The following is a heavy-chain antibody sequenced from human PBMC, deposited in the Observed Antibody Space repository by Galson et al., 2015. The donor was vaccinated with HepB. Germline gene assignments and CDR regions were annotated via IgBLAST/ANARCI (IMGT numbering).Heavy chain of an antibody. CDR2: INPNSGGT. Sequence: SVKVSCKASGYTFTGYYMHWVRQAPGQGLEWMGWINPNSGGTNYAQKFQGRVTMTRDTSISTAYMELSRLRSDDTAVYYCARRHTIFGVVISLDYWGQGTLVTVSS. CDR1: GYTFTGYY. V-gene: IGHV1-2*02. J-gene: IGHJ4*02. D-gene: IGHD3-3*01. CDR3: ARRHTIFGVVISLDY.